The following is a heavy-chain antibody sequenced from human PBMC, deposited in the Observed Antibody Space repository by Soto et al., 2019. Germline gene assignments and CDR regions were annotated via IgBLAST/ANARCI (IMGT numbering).Heavy chain of an antibody. CDR1: GFTFSGYS. Sequence: GGSLRLSCAASGFTFSGYSMFWVRQAPGKGLEYVSAINTNGVNTFYAKSVKGRFTISRDNSKNTMYLKMGSLRAEDKAVYYCAGSKGEESSCWANYFDYWGQGTLVTVSS. D-gene: IGHD6-19*01. CDR2: INTNGVNT. V-gene: IGHV3-64*01. CDR3: AGSKGEESSCWANYFDY. J-gene: IGHJ4*02.